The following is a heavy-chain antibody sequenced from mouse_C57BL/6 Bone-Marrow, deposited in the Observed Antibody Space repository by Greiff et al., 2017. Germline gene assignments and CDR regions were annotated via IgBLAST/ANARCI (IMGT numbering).Heavy chain of an antibody. CDR1: GFTFSSYA. V-gene: IGHV5-9-1*02. J-gene: IGHJ4*01. CDR3: TRDWDYGSRDAMDY. Sequence: EVQLQESGEGLVKPGGSLKLSCAASGFTFSSYAMSWVRQTPEKRLEWVAYISSGGDYIYYADTVKGRFTISRDNARNTLYLQMSSLKSEDTAMYYCTRDWDYGSRDAMDYWGQGTSVTVSS. D-gene: IGHD1-1*01. CDR2: ISSGGDYI.